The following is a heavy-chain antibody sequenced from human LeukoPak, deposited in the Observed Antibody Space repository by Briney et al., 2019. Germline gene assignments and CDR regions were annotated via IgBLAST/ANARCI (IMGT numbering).Heavy chain of an antibody. V-gene: IGHV4-34*01. Sequence: PSETLSLTCAVYGGSFSGYYWSWIRQPPGKGLEWIGEINHSGSTNYDPSLKSRVTISVDTSKNQFSLKLSSVTAADTAVYYCARGPRLTSPDYWGQGTLVTVSS. CDR3: ARGPRLTSPDY. D-gene: IGHD3-16*01. CDR2: INHSGST. CDR1: GGSFSGYY. J-gene: IGHJ4*02.